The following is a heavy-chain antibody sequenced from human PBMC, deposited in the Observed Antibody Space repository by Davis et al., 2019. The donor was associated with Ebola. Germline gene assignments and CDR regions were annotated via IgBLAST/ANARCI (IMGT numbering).Heavy chain of an antibody. D-gene: IGHD1-26*01. V-gene: IGHV3-74*01. J-gene: IGHJ4*02. Sequence: GESLKISCAASGFNVSTYWVHWVRQVPGKGLVWVSRINGDGSRTYYADSVEGRFTMSRDNAKNTLYLQMDSLRAEDTAVYYCARDRSGSSFPFDYWGQGTLVTVSP. CDR2: INGDGSRT. CDR3: ARDRSGSSFPFDY. CDR1: GFNVSTYW.